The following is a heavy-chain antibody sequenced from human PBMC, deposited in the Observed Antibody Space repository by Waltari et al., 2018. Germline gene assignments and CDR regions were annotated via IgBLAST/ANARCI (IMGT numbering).Heavy chain of an antibody. V-gene: IGHV3-74*01. CDR3: ARDFGGRNDY. CDR2: INENGRTI. Sequence: EVQVVESGGGLVQPGGSMRLSCAASGFPVSRNWVNWVRQDPGKGLEWVSRINENGRTINYAGSVRGRFTISRDNTKNMLYLQMSSLRAEDTAIYYCARDFGGRNDYWGQGTLVTVSS. J-gene: IGHJ4*02. CDR1: GFPVSRNW. D-gene: IGHD2-15*01.